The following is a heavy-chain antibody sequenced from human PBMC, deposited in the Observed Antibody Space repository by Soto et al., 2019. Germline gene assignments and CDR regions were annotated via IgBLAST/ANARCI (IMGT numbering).Heavy chain of an antibody. D-gene: IGHD6-13*01. V-gene: IGHV3-48*02. CDR2: IISSSTT. J-gene: IGHJ4*02. CDR1: GFTFSSYS. CDR3: ARGGAAAGDY. Sequence: EVPLVESGGGLVQPGGSLRLSCAASGFTFSSYSMNWVRQAPGKGLEWVSYIISSSTTYYADSVKGRFTISRDNVKNSLFLQMNSLRDEDTAVYYCARGGAAAGDYWGQGTLVTVSS.